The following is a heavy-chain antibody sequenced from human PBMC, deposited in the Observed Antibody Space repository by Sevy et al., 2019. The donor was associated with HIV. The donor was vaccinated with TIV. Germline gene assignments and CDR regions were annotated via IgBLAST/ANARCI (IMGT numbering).Heavy chain of an antibody. CDR1: GYTFTFYD. Sequence: ASVKVSCKASGYTFTFYDINWVRQATGQGLEWVGWMNPNSGNTGYAQKFQGRVTMTGNTSISTAYMGLSSLRSEDTAVFYCARGASLYSSSIIEYDYWGQGTLVTVSS. CDR2: MNPNSGNT. D-gene: IGHD6-6*01. V-gene: IGHV1-8*01. J-gene: IGHJ4*02. CDR3: ARGASLYSSSIIEYDY.